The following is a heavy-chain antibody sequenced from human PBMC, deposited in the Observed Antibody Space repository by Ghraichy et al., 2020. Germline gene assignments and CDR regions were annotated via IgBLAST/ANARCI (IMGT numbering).Heavy chain of an antibody. CDR3: VRDHDY. Sequence: GGSLRLSCAASGFTFGGDWMSWVHQAPGKGLEWVGNIKEDGSEQYYVDSVKGRFTISRDNAKNSLYLHMDSLRAEDTAVYYCVRDHDYWGRGTLVIVSS. V-gene: IGHV3-7*03. J-gene: IGHJ4*02. CDR1: GFTFGGDW. CDR2: IKEDGSEQ.